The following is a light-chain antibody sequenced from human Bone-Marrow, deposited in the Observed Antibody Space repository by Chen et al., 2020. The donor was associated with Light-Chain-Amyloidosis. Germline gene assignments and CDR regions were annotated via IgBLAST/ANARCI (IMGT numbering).Light chain of an antibody. J-gene: IGKJ3*01. CDR2: DVP. CDR3: QQFDNLPIT. V-gene: IGKV1-33*01. Sequence: DIQMTQSPSSLSASIGDRVTITCQASQDISNYLNWYQQKPGKAPKLLISDVPKLQTGVPSRFSGSGSGTDFTFTISSLQPEDTATYSCQQFDNLPITFGPGTKVDIK. CDR1: QDISNY.